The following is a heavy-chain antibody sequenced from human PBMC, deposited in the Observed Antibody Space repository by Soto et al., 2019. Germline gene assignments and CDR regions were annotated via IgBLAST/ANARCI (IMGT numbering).Heavy chain of an antibody. J-gene: IGHJ4*02. CDR2: ISYDGSNK. D-gene: IGHD3-10*01. CDR1: GFTFSSYG. Sequence: PGGSLRLSCAASGFTFSSYGMHWVRQAPGKGLEWVAVISYDGSNKYYADSVKGRFTISRDNSKNTLYLQMNSLRAEGTAVYYCAAQPNYYGSASHYLWGQGTLVTVSS. V-gene: IGHV3-30*03. CDR3: AAQPNYYGSASHYL.